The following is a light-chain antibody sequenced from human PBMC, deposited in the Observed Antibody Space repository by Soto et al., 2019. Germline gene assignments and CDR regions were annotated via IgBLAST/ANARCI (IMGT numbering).Light chain of an antibody. Sequence: DIQMTQSPSTLSASVGDRVTITCRASQSISSWLAWYQKKPGKAPKLLIYKASSLESRVPSRFRGSGSGTEFTLTISSLQPDDFATYYCQQYNSYPWTFGQGTKVEIK. CDR1: QSISSW. CDR2: KAS. V-gene: IGKV1-5*03. CDR3: QQYNSYPWT. J-gene: IGKJ1*01.